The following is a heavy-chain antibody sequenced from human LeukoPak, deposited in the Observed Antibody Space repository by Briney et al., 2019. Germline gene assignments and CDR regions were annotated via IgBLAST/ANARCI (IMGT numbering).Heavy chain of an antibody. D-gene: IGHD3-22*01. CDR3: ARDRYYYDSSGYYSFDY. CDR2: ISSSGSTI. J-gene: IGHJ4*02. Sequence: GGSLGLSCAASGFTFSDYYMSWIRQAPGKGLEWVSYISSSGSTIYYADSVKGRFTISRDNAKNSLYLQMNSLRAEDTAVYYCARDRYYYDSSGYYSFDYWGQGTLVTVSS. CDR1: GFTFSDYY. V-gene: IGHV3-11*01.